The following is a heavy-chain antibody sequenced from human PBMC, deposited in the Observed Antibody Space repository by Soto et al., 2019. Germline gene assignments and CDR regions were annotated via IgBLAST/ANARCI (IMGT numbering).Heavy chain of an antibody. CDR3: ARERVDCSSTSCYLYYYYGMDV. J-gene: IGHJ6*02. V-gene: IGHV1-69*13. CDR1: GGTFSSYA. Sequence: ASVKVSCKASGGTFSSYAISWVRQAPGQGLEWMGGIIPIFGTANYAQKFQGRVTITADESTSTAYMELSSLRSEDTAVYYCARERVDCSSTSCYLYYYYGMDVWGQGTTVTVSS. D-gene: IGHD2-2*01. CDR2: IIPIFGTA.